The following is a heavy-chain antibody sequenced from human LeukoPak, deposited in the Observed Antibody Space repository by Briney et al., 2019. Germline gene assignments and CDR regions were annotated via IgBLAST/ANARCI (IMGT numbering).Heavy chain of an antibody. CDR2: INWNGGST. CDR1: GFIFDDYG. V-gene: IGHV3-20*04. CDR3: ARAHYSGSFGY. J-gene: IGHJ4*02. Sequence: GGSLRLSCAASGFIFDDYGMSWVRQAPGKGLEWVSGINWNGGSTGCADSVKGRFTISGDNAKNSLYLQMNSLRAEDTALYYCARAHYSGSFGYWGQGTLVTVSS. D-gene: IGHD1-26*01.